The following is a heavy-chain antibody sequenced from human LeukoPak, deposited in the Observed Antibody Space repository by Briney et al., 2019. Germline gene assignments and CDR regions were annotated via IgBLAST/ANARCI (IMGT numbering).Heavy chain of an antibody. V-gene: IGHV3-30*18. J-gene: IGHJ4*02. Sequence: PGRSLRLSCAASGFTFSSYGMHWVRQAPGRGLEWVAVISYDGSNKYYADSAKGRFTISRDNSKNTLYLQMNSLRAEDTAVYYCAKDRPRSTSCYFDYWGQGTLVTVSS. CDR2: ISYDGSNK. CDR3: AKDRPRSTSCYFDY. CDR1: GFTFSSYG. D-gene: IGHD2-2*01.